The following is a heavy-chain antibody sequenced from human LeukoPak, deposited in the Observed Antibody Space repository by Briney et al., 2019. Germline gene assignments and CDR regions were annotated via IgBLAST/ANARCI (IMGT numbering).Heavy chain of an antibody. CDR3: ARDRNYRRYYYGMDV. Sequence: SETLSLTCTVSGGSISSYYWSWIRQPPGKGLEWIGYIYYSGSTNYNPSLKSRVTISVDTSKNQFSLKLSSATAADTAVYYCARDRNYRRYYYGMDVWGQGTTVTVSS. CDR2: IYYSGST. D-gene: IGHD1-7*01. CDR1: GGSISSYY. J-gene: IGHJ6*02. V-gene: IGHV4-59*01.